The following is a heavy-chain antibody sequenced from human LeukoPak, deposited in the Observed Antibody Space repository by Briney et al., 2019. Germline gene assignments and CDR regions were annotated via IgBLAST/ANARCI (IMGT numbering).Heavy chain of an antibody. D-gene: IGHD3-22*01. V-gene: IGHV4-38-2*02. CDR3: ARARGLYCDSNNWFDP. J-gene: IGHJ5*02. CDR2: IYHSGST. Sequence: PSETLSLTCTVSGYSISSGYYWGWIRQPPGKGLEWIGSIYHSGSTYYNPSLKSRVTISVDTSKNQFSLKLSSVTAADTAVYYCARARGLYCDSNNWFDPWGQGTLVTVSS. CDR1: GYSISSGYY.